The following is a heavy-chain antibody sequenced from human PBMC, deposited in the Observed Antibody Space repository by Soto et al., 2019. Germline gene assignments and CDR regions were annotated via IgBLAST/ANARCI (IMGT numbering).Heavy chain of an antibody. CDR2: IIPIFGTA. Sequence: QVQLVQSGAEVKKPGSSVKVSCKASGGTFSSYAISWVRQAPGQGLEWMGGIIPIFGTANYAQKFQGRVTITADESTSTAYMELSSLNSEDKAVKYCARGSYDFWSGYYPNSDYYYYGMDVWGQGTTVTVSS. V-gene: IGHV1-69*01. J-gene: IGHJ6*02. CDR1: GGTFSSYA. D-gene: IGHD3-3*01. CDR3: ARGSYDFWSGYYPNSDYYYYGMDV.